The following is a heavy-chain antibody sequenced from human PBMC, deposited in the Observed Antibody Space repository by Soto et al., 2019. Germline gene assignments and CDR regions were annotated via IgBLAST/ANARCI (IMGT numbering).Heavy chain of an antibody. Sequence: ASVKVSCKVSGYTLTELSMHWVRQAPGKGLEWMGGFDPEDGETIYAQKFQGRVTMTEDTSTDTAYMELSSLRSEDTAVYYCATLNTQFDYYYYYYMDVWGKGTTVTVSS. CDR1: GYTLTELS. CDR2: FDPEDGET. J-gene: IGHJ6*03. CDR3: ATLNTQFDYYYYYYMDV. V-gene: IGHV1-24*01.